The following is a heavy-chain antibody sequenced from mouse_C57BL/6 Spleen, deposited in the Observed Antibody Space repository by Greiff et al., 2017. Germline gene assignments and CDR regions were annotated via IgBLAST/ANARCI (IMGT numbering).Heavy chain of an antibody. CDR2: IHPNSGST. V-gene: IGHV1-64*01. CDR3: TRRQETHYGSSLYAMDY. D-gene: IGHD1-1*01. J-gene: IGHJ4*01. CDR1: GYTFTSYW. Sequence: QVQLKQPGAELVKPGASVKLSCKASGYTFTSYWMHWVKQRPGQGLEWIGMIHPNSGSTNYNEKFKSKATLTVDKSSSTAYMQLSSLTSEDSAVYYCTRRQETHYGSSLYAMDYWGQRTSVTVSS.